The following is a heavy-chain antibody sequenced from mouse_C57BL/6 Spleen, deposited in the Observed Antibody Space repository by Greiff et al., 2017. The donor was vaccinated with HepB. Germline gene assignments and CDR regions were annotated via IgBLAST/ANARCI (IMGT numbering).Heavy chain of an antibody. CDR2: ISYDGSN. V-gene: IGHV3-6*01. CDR3: ARERLLITTVGYFDY. J-gene: IGHJ2*01. CDR1: GYSITSGYY. Sequence: EVKLMESGPGLVKPSQSLSLTCSVTGYSITSGYYWNWIRQFPGNKLEWMGYISYDGSNNYNPSLKNRISITRDTSKNQFFLKLNSVTTEDTATYYCARERLLITTVGYFDYWGQGTTLTVSS. D-gene: IGHD1-1*01.